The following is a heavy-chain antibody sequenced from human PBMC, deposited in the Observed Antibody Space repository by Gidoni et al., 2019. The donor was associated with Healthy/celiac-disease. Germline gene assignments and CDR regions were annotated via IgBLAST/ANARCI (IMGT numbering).Heavy chain of an antibody. J-gene: IGHJ4*02. D-gene: IGHD3-10*01. V-gene: IGHV4-59*01. CDR1: GGSISSYY. CDR3: ARQPHSGYFDY. CDR2: IYYSGRT. Sequence: QVQLQESGPGLVKPSETLSLTCPVSGGSISSYYWSWIRQPPGKGREWIGYIYYSGRTNDNPSLKSRVTISVDTSKNQLALKLRSVTAAETAVYYWARQPHSGYFDYWGQGTLVTVSS.